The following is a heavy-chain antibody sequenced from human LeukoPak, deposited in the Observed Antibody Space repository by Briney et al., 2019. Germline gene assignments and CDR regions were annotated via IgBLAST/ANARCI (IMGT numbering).Heavy chain of an antibody. CDR3: ARVDGDYGSFDY. D-gene: IGHD4-17*01. J-gene: IGHJ4*02. Sequence: ASVKVSCKASGYTFTSYYMHWMRQAPGQGLEWMGIVNPSGGSTSYAQKFQGRVTMTRDTSTSTVYMELSSLRSEDTAVYYCARVDGDYGSFDYWGQGTLVTVSS. CDR2: VNPSGGST. V-gene: IGHV1-46*03. CDR1: GYTFTSYY.